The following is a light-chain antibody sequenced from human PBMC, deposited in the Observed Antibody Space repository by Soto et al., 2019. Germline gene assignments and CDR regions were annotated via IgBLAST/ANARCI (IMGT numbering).Light chain of an antibody. CDR2: ATS. V-gene: IGKV1-39*01. CDR1: QSITTY. CDR3: QQSYNIPYT. Sequence: IQRTKSPSSLPPSVGDSVTITARAGQSITTYLNWFQQKPGKPPKLLIYATSSLQSGFPSRFSGSGSGTDFTLIISSLLPEDFATYYCQQSYNIPYTFGQGTKLEI. J-gene: IGKJ2*01.